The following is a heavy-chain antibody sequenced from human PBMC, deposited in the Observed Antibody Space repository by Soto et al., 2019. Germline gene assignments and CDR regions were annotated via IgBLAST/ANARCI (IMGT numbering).Heavy chain of an antibody. J-gene: IGHJ3*02. CDR2: ISAYNGNT. CDR3: ARGTDDSSGYYLFDAFDI. V-gene: IGHV1-18*01. D-gene: IGHD3-22*01. Sequence: GASVKVSCKASGYTFTSYGISWVRQAPGQRLEWMGWISAYNGNTNYAQKLQGRVTMTTDTSTSTAYMELRSLRSDDTAVYYCARGTDDSSGYYLFDAFDIWGQGTMVTVSS. CDR1: GYTFTSYG.